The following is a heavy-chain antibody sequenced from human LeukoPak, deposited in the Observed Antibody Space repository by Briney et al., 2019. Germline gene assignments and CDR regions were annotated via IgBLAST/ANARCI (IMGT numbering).Heavy chain of an antibody. CDR2: ISRSGSSI. D-gene: IGHD1-26*01. CDR1: GFTFSSYE. CDR3: ARDPSGSYYSTFDY. Sequence: GRSLRPSCAASGFTFSSYEMNWVRQAPRKGLEWVSYISRSGSSIYYADSVRGRFTISRDNTKHSLYLQMNSLRAEDTAVYYCARDPSGSYYSTFDYWGQGTLVTVSS. J-gene: IGHJ4*02. V-gene: IGHV3-48*03.